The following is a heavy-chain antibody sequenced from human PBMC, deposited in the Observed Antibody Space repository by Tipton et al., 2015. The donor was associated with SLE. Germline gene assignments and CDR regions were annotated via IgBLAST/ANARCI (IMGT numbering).Heavy chain of an antibody. Sequence: GSLRLSCAAPGFTFSSYGMHWVRQAPGKGLEWVAFIRYDGSNKYYADSVKGRFTISRDNSKNTLYLQMNSLRAEDTAVYYCAKDWYSSSWYYFDYWGQGTLVTVSS. CDR3: AKDWYSSSWYYFDY. CDR1: GFTFSSYG. CDR2: IRYDGSNK. V-gene: IGHV3-30*02. D-gene: IGHD6-13*01. J-gene: IGHJ4*02.